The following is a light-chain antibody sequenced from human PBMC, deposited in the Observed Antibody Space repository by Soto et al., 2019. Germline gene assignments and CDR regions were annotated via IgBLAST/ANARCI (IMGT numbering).Light chain of an antibody. CDR2: WAS. Sequence: DIVMTQSPESLAVSLGERATINCKSSQSVLDSSSDKNYLAWYQQKAGQPPKLLIYWASTRESGVPGRFPGSGSVTDFTLTISSLQAEDVALYYCQQYDSVPYTFGQGTKLEIK. V-gene: IGKV4-1*01. CDR1: QSVLDSSSDKNY. J-gene: IGKJ2*01. CDR3: QQYDSVPYT.